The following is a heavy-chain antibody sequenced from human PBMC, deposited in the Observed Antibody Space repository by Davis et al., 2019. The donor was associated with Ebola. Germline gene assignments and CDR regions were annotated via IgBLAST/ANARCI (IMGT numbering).Heavy chain of an antibody. Sequence: AASVKVSCKASGYTFTAYYMHWVRQAPGQGLEWMGMINPNDGRTIYAQKFQGRVTVTRDTSTTTVYMDLSSLRAEDTAVYYCTRHVSGDFWYFDLWGRGTLVTVSS. CDR1: GYTFTAYY. CDR2: INPNDGRT. D-gene: IGHD4-17*01. V-gene: IGHV1-46*01. J-gene: IGHJ2*01. CDR3: TRHVSGDFWYFDL.